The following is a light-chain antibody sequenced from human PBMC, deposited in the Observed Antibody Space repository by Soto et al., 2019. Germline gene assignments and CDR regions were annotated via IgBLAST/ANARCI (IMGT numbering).Light chain of an antibody. CDR2: WAS. CDR3: QQYYITPWT. V-gene: IGKV4-1*01. J-gene: IGKJ1*01. Sequence: DIVMTQSPDSLAVSLGERATINCKSSQSVLYSSNNKNYLTWYQQKPGQPPKLLIYWASTRESGVPDRFSGSGSGTDFTLPISSLQAEAGAVYYCQQYYITPWTFGQGTTVEIK. CDR1: QSVLYSSNNKNY.